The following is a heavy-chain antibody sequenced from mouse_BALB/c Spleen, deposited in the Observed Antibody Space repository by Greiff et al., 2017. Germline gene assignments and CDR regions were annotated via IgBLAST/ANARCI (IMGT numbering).Heavy chain of an antibody. J-gene: IGHJ4*01. Sequence: EVQRVESGGGLVQPGGSLKLSCAASGFTFSSYTMSWVRQTPEKRLEWVAYISNGGGSTYYPDTVKGRFTISRDNAKNTLYLQMSSLKSEDTAMYYCARQGLRSYAMDYWGQGTSVTVSS. CDR1: GFTFSSYT. D-gene: IGHD2-4*01. CDR3: ARQGLRSYAMDY. CDR2: ISNGGGST. V-gene: IGHV5-12-2*01.